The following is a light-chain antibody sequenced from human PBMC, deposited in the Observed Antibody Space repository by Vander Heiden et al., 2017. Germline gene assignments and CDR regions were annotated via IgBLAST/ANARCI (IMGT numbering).Light chain of an antibody. V-gene: IGLV7-43*01. CDR3: LLYYGGPWV. Sequence: QIVVTQEPSVTVSPGGTVTLTCGSSTGAVTRASYPHWFQQKPGQAPRTLIYTISNRHSSTPARFSGSLVGDRAALTLSNVQPEDEADYYCLLYYGGPWVFGGGTKLTVL. CDR1: TGAVTRASY. J-gene: IGLJ3*02. CDR2: TIS.